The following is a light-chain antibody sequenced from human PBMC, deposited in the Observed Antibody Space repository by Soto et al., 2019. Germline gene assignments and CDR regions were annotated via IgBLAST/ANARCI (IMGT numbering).Light chain of an antibody. V-gene: IGKV3-11*01. CDR1: QSVSRY. CDR3: QQGSDWPLT. Sequence: EIVLTQSPATLSLSPGERATLSCRASQSVSRYLDWYQQKPGQPPRLLISDASNGATGIPGRFIGSRSETDFTLTISSLESEDFVVYYCQQGSDWPLTFGGGTKVEIK. J-gene: IGKJ4*01. CDR2: DAS.